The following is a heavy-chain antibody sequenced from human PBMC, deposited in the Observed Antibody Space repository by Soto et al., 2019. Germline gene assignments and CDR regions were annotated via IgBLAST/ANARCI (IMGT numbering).Heavy chain of an antibody. CDR1: GGSISSSSYY. J-gene: IGHJ6*03. V-gene: IGHV4-39*01. Sequence: SETLSLTCTVSGGSISSSSYYWGWIRQPPGKGLEWIGSIYYSGSTYYNPSLKSRVTISVDTSKNQFSLKLSSVTAADTAVYYCAKGYYGSPPPRYYYYYYYMDVWGKGTTVTVSS. CDR2: IYYSGST. D-gene: IGHD3-10*01. CDR3: AKGYYGSPPPRYYYYYYYMDV.